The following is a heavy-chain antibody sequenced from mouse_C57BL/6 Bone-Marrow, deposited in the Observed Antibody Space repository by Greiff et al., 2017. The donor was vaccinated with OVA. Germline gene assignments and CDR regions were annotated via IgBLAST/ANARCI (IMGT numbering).Heavy chain of an antibody. Sequence: EVQLQESGPGLVKPSQSLSLTCSVTGYSITSGYYWNWIRQFPGNKLEWMGYISYDGSNNYNPSLKNRISITRDTSKNQFFLKLNSVTTEDTATYYCARDEDSNYGYFDYWGQGTTRTVSS. D-gene: IGHD2-5*01. V-gene: IGHV3-6*01. CDR1: GYSITSGYY. CDR3: ARDEDSNYGYFDY. CDR2: ISYDGSN. J-gene: IGHJ2*01.